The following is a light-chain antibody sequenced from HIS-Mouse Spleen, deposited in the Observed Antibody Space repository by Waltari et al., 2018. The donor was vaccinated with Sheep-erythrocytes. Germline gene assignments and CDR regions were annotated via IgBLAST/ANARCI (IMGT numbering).Light chain of an antibody. J-gene: IGLJ1*01. V-gene: IGLV2-11*02. CDR3: CSYAGSYNHV. CDR1: SSDVGVSNH. CDR2: DVS. Sequence: QSALTQPRSVSGSPGQAVTISCTGTSSDVGVSNHVSWYQQHPGKAPKLMIYDVSKRPSGVPDRFSGSKSGNTASLTISGLQAEDEADYYCCSYAGSYNHVFATGTKVTVL.